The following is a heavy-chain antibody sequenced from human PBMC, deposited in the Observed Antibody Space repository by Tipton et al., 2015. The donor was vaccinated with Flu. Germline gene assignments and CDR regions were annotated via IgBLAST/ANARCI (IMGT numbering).Heavy chain of an antibody. CDR1: GGSISISSYY. J-gene: IGHJ5*02. CDR3: AMTYRDGHHS. V-gene: IGHV4-39*07. CDR2: IHYTGST. Sequence: GLVKPSETLSLTCTVSGGSISISSYYWGWIRQPPGKGLEWIGSIHYTGSTYYNPSLKSRLTISVDTSKNQISLKLSSVTAADTAVYYCAMTYRDGHHSWGQGTLVSVSS. D-gene: IGHD5-24*01.